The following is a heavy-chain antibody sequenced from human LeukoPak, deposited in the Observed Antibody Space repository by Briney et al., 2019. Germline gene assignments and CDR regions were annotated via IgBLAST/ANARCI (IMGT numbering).Heavy chain of an antibody. CDR2: ISGSGGST. CDR3: ARRQTYYYDSSGYLFDY. V-gene: IGHV3-23*01. Sequence: GGSLRLSCAASGFTFSSCAMSWVRQAPGKGLKWVSAISGSGGSTYYADSVKGRFTISRDNSKNTPYLQMNSLRAEDTAVYYCARRQTYYYDSSGYLFDYWGQGTLVTVSS. CDR1: GFTFSSCA. D-gene: IGHD3-22*01. J-gene: IGHJ4*02.